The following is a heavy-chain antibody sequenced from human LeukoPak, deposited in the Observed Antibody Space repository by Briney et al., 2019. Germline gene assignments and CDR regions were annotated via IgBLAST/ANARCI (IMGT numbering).Heavy chain of an antibody. D-gene: IGHD7-27*01. V-gene: IGHV1-2*02. Sequence: ASVKVSCKASGYTFTGYYMHWVRQAPGQGLERMGWINPNSGDTNYAQKFQARVTMTRDTSISTAYMELSRLRSDDTAVYYCARGLLTGIPFDYWGQGTLVTVSS. CDR2: INPNSGDT. J-gene: IGHJ4*02. CDR3: ARGLLTGIPFDY. CDR1: GYTFTGYY.